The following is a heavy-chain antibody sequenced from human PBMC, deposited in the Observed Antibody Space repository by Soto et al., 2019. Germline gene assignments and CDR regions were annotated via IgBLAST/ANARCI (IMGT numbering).Heavy chain of an antibody. D-gene: IGHD2-2*01. J-gene: IGHJ6*02. V-gene: IGHV1-2*02. CDR1: GYTFTGYY. CDR3: ARDRPTIEVSAYIVVVPAEFYYYGMDV. CDR2: INPNSGGT. Sequence: ASVKVSCKASGYTFTGYYMHWVRQAPGQGLEWMGWINPNSGGTNYAQKFQGRVTMTRDTSISTAYMELSRLRSDDTAVYYCARDRPTIEVSAYIVVVPAEFYYYGMDVWGQGTTVTVSS.